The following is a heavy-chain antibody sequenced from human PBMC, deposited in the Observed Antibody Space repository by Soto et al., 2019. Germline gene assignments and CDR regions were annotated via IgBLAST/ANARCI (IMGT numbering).Heavy chain of an antibody. Sequence: QVQLVQSGAEVKKPGSSVKVSCKASGGTFSSYTISWVRQAPGQGIEWMGRIIPILGIANYAQKFQGRVTITADKSTSTAYMELSSLRSEDTAVYYCVRLRVSDGMDVWGQGTTVTVSS. J-gene: IGHJ6*02. V-gene: IGHV1-69*02. D-gene: IGHD1-26*01. CDR1: GGTFSSYT. CDR2: IIPILGIA. CDR3: VRLRVSDGMDV.